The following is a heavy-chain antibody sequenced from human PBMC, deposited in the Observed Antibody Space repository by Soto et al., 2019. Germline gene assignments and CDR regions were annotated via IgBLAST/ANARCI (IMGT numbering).Heavy chain of an antibody. J-gene: IGHJ4*02. Sequence: PGGSLRLSCAASGFTFSSYAMCWVRQAPGKGLEWVSAISGSGGSTYYADSVKGRFTISRDNSKNTLYLQINSLRAEDTAIYYCTRDRSGTMLFWGQGTLVTVSS. V-gene: IGHV3-23*01. CDR3: TRDRSGTMLF. CDR1: GFTFSSYA. CDR2: ISGSGGST. D-gene: IGHD1-7*01.